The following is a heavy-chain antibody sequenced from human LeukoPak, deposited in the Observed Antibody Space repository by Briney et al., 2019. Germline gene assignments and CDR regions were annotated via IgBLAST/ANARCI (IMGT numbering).Heavy chain of an antibody. CDR3: ARYCGGDCYPTHDAFDI. CDR1: GGSISSYY. Sequence: SETLSLTCTVSGGSISSYYWGWIRQPPGKGLEWIGSIYYSGSTYYNPSLKSRVTISVDTSKNQFSLKLSSVTAADTAVYYCARYCGGDCYPTHDAFDIWGQGTMVTVSS. CDR2: IYYSGST. D-gene: IGHD2-21*01. V-gene: IGHV4-39*01. J-gene: IGHJ3*02.